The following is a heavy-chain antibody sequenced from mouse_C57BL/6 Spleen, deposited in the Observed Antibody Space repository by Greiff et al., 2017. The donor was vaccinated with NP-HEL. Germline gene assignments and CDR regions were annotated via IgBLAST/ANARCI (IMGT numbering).Heavy chain of an antibody. CDR2: ISSGSSTI. CDR3: AREWSLRYYYAMDY. D-gene: IGHD1-1*02. V-gene: IGHV5-17*01. CDR1: GFTFSDYG. J-gene: IGHJ4*01. Sequence: EVQGVESGGGLVKPGGSLKLSCAASGFTFSDYGMHWVRQAPEKGLEWVAYISSGSSTIYYADTVKGRFTISRDNAKNTLFLQMTSLRSEDTAMYYCAREWSLRYYYAMDYWGQGTSVTVSS.